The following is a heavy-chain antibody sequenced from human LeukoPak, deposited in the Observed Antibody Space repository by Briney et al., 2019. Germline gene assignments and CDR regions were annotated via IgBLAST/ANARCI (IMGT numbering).Heavy chain of an antibody. CDR3: TRRGRGYNLDY. V-gene: IGHV4-39*01. D-gene: IGHD5-24*01. CDR2: IVHSGST. CDR1: GDTISSSSDY. J-gene: IGHJ4*02. Sequence: SETLSLTCTVSGDTISSSSDYWGRVRQPPGKGLEWIGRIVHSGSTYYNPSLKSRLTISVDTSKNQFTLKLRSVTAADTAVYYCTRRGRGYNLDYWGQGTLVTVSS.